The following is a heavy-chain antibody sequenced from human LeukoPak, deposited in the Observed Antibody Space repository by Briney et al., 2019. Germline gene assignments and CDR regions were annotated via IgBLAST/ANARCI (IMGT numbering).Heavy chain of an antibody. V-gene: IGHV3-53*01. D-gene: IGHD6-6*01. J-gene: IGHJ4*02. CDR3: ARARIAARSPFDY. CDR1: GFTVSSNY. Sequence: PRGSLRLSCAASGFTVSSNYMSWVRQAPGKGLEWVSVIYSGGSTYYADSVKGRFTISRDNSKNTLYLQMNSLRAEDTAVYYCARARIAARSPFDYWGQGTLVTVSS. CDR2: IYSGGST.